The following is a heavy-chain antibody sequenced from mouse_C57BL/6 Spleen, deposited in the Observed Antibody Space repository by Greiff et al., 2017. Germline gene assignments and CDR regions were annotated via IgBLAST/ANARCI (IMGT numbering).Heavy chain of an antibody. V-gene: IGHV5-6*01. CDR3: ASPYNYGSTPYAMDY. Sequence: EVKLVESGGDLVKPGGSLKLSCAASGFTFSSYGMSWVRQTPDKRLEWVATISSGGSYTYYPDSVKGRFTISRDNAKNTLYLQMSSLKSEDTAMYYCASPYNYGSTPYAMDYWGQGTSVTVSS. CDR2: ISSGGSYT. CDR1: GFTFSSYG. J-gene: IGHJ4*01. D-gene: IGHD1-1*01.